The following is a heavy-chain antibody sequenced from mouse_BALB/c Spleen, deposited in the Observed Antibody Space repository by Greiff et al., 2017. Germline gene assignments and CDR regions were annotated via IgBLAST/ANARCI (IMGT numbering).Heavy chain of an antibody. CDR2: IDPANGNT. V-gene: IGHV14-3*02. J-gene: IGHJ2*01. Sequence: VQLQQSGAELVKPGASVKLSCTASGFTITDTYMHWVKQRPGQGLEWIGRIDPANGNTKYDQKFQGKATLTADTSSNTAYLQLSSLTSEDTSVYYCAASMTPYYFDYWGQGTTLTVSS. D-gene: IGHD2-3*01. CDR1: GFTITDTY. CDR3: AASMTPYYFDY.